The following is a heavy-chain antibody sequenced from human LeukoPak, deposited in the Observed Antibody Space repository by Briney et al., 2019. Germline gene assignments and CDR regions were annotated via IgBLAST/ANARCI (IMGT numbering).Heavy chain of an antibody. V-gene: IGHV4-61*02. CDR3: AREAVTNRRLDWFDP. CDR2: IYTSGST. CDR1: GGSISSGSYY. Sequence: PSQTLSLTCTVSGGSISSGSYYWSWIRQPAGKGLEWIGRIYTSGSTYYNPSLKSRVTISVDTSKNQFSLKLNSVTAADTAVYYCAREAVTNRRLDWFDPWGQGTLVTVSS. J-gene: IGHJ5*02. D-gene: IGHD4-17*01.